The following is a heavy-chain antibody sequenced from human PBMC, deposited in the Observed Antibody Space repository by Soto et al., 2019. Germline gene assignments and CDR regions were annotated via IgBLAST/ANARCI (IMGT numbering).Heavy chain of an antibody. Sequence: GGSLRLSCAASGFTFSSYSMNWVRQAPGKGLEWVSYISSSSTIYYADSVKGRFTISRDNAKNSLYLQMNSLRAEDTAVYYCARRTGFDYWGQGTLVTVSS. CDR3: ARRTGFDY. CDR2: ISSSSTI. CDR1: GFTFSSYS. D-gene: IGHD1-1*01. J-gene: IGHJ4*02. V-gene: IGHV3-48*01.